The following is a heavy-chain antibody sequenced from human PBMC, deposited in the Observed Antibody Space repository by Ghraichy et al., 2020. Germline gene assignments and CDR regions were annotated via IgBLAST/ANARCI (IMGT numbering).Heavy chain of an antibody. V-gene: IGHV4-34*01. D-gene: IGHD1-26*01. Sequence: SETLSLTCAVYGGSFSGYYWSWIRQPPGKGLEWIGEINHSGSTNYNPSLKSRVTISVDTSKNQFSLKLRSVTAVDTAVYYCARDPFRSSFDYWGQGTLVTVSS. CDR2: INHSGST. CDR3: ARDPFRSSFDY. CDR1: GGSFSGYY. J-gene: IGHJ4*02.